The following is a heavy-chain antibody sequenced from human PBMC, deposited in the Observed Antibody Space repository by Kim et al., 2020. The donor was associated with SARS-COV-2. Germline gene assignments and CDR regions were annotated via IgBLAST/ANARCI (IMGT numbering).Heavy chain of an antibody. V-gene: IGHV3-33*01. CDR2: IWYDGSNK. J-gene: IGHJ2*01. CDR3: VGARYSSNWSYFDL. CDR1: GFTFSSYG. Sequence: GGSLRLSCAASGFTFSSYGMHWVRQAPGKGLEWVAVIWYDGSNKYYADSVKGRFTISRDNSKNTLYLQMNSQRAEDTAVYYCVGARYSSNWSYFDLWGRGTLVTVSS. D-gene: IGHD6-13*01.